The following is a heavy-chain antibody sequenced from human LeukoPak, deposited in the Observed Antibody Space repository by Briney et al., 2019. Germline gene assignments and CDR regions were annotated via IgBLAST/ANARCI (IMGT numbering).Heavy chain of an antibody. Sequence: PGRSLRPSCAASGSTFDDYAMHWVRQAPGKGLEWVSGISWNSGSIDYADSLKGRFTISRDNAKNSLYLQMNGLRAEDTALYYCAKDLYGSGSFYYFDYWGQGTLVTVSS. CDR1: GSTFDDYA. D-gene: IGHD3-10*01. CDR2: ISWNSGSI. CDR3: AKDLYGSGSFYYFDY. V-gene: IGHV3-9*01. J-gene: IGHJ4*02.